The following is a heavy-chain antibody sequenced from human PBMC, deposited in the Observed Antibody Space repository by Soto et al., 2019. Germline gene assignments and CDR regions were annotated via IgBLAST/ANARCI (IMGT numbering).Heavy chain of an antibody. CDR1: GFTFRSFT. D-gene: IGHD6-13*01. CDR2: ISSNSAYI. Sequence: VGSLRLSCAASGFTFRSFTMNWVRQAPGKGLEWVSTISSNSAYIYYTDALRGRFTISRDNAKNSLHPQMNSLRAEDTAVYYCTRDASRDSSARGWFDPW. CDR3: TRDASRDSSARGWFDP. V-gene: IGHV3-21*01. J-gene: IGHJ5*02.